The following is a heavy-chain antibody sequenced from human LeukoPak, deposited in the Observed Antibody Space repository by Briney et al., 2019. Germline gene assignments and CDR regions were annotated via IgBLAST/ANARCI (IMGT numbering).Heavy chain of an antibody. CDR2: IYHSGST. J-gene: IGHJ4*02. Sequence: SQTLSLTCTVSGGSISSGGYYWSWIRQPPGKGLEGIGYIYHSGSTYYNPSLKSRVTISVDRSKNQFSLKLSSVTAADTAVYYCARDYDFWSGRFFDYWGQGTLVTVSS. CDR1: GGSISSGGYY. CDR3: ARDYDFWSGRFFDY. D-gene: IGHD3-3*01. V-gene: IGHV4-30-2*01.